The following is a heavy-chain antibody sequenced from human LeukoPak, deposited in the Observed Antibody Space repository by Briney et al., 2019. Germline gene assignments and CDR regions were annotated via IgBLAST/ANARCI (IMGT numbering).Heavy chain of an antibody. Sequence: GGSLRLSCAASGFTFKNYAMNWVRQAPGKGLEWVSAISGSGGSTYYADSVKGRFTISRDNSKNTLYLQMNSLRAEDTAVYYCAKDGGYYYEVYFDYWGQGTLVTVSS. CDR2: ISGSGGST. CDR3: AKDGGYYYEVYFDY. V-gene: IGHV3-23*01. J-gene: IGHJ4*02. D-gene: IGHD3-22*01. CDR1: GFTFKNYA.